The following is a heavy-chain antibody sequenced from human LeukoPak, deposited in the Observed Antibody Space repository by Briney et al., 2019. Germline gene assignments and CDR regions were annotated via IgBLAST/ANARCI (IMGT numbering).Heavy chain of an antibody. CDR1: GFIFSNYA. CDR3: AKPLMVRGAFFDY. CDR2: ISGSGGST. V-gene: IGHV3-23*01. D-gene: IGHD3-10*01. J-gene: IGHJ4*02. Sequence: GASLRLSCAASGFIFSNYAMSWVRQAPGKGLEWVSAISGSGGSTYYADSVKGRFTISRDNSKNTLYLQMNSLRAEDTAVYYCAKPLMVRGAFFDYWGQGTLVTVSS.